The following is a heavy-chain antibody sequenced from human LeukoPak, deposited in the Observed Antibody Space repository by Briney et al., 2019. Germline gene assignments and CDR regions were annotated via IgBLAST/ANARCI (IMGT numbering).Heavy chain of an antibody. CDR3: ARDRYSGSYYEDY. Sequence: GGSLRLSCAASGFTFSSYSMNWVRQAPGKGLEGVSSISSSSSYIYCADSVKGRFTISRDNAKNSMSLQMKSLRAEDTAVYYCARDRYSGSYYEDYWGQGTLVTVSS. CDR2: ISSSSSYI. V-gene: IGHV3-21*01. D-gene: IGHD1-26*01. J-gene: IGHJ4*02. CDR1: GFTFSSYS.